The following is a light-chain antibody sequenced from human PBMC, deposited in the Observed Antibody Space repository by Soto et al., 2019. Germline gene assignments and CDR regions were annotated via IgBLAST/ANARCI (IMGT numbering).Light chain of an antibody. J-gene: IGKJ4*01. Sequence: DIQMTQSPSSLSASVGDRVTITCRASQGISNFLAWYQHKPGKVPKLLIYAASTLQSGVPSRSSGSGSGTDFTLTISSLQPEDVATYYCQKYKSAPSLTFGGGTKVEIK. CDR1: QGISNF. V-gene: IGKV1-27*01. CDR3: QKYKSAPSLT. CDR2: AAS.